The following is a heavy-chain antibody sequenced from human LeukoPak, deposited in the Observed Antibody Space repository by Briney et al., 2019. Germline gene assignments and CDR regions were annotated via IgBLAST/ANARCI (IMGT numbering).Heavy chain of an antibody. CDR1: GFTFSSYA. V-gene: IGHV3-30*04. J-gene: IGHJ3*02. Sequence: GGSLRLSCAASGFTFSSYAMHWVRQAPGKGLEWVAVISYDGSNKYYADSVKGPFTISRDNAKNTLYLQMNSLRAEDTAVYYCARSRGSGWYWAFDIWGQGTMGTVSS. D-gene: IGHD6-19*01. CDR2: ISYDGSNK. CDR3: ARSRGSGWYWAFDI.